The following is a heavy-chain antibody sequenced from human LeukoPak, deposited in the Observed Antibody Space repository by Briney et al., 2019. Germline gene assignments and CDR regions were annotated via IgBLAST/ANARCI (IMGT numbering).Heavy chain of an antibody. D-gene: IGHD3-9*01. CDR1: GFSLSTSEVG. V-gene: IGHV2-5*01. Sequence: SGPTLVNPTQTLTLTCTFSGFSLSTSEVGVGWIRQPPGKALEWLALIYWNDDKRYRPSLKSRLTITKDPSKNQVVLTMTNMDPVDTATYYCAHRRSVPVLRYFEFDYWGQGTLVTVSS. CDR3: AHRRSVPVLRYFEFDY. CDR2: IYWNDDK. J-gene: IGHJ4*02.